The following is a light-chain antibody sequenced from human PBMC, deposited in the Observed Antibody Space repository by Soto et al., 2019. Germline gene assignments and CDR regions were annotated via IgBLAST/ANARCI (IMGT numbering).Light chain of an antibody. CDR3: QHFGSSPPVT. CDR2: GSS. Sequence: PGHSATLSFRACPSFSGSYVAWYQQSPGLAPRLLVYGSSRRATGIPDRFRGSGSGTEFTLTISGLEAEDFAVYFCQHFGSSPPVTFGQGTRLET. CDR1: PSFSGSY. V-gene: IGKV3-20*01. J-gene: IGKJ5*01.